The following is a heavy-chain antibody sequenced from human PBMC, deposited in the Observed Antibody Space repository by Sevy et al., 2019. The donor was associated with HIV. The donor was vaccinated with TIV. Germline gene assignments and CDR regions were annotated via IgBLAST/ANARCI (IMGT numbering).Heavy chain of an antibody. CDR3: ARVAADDPDFYYYGMDV. V-gene: IGHV3-9*01. CDR2: ISWNSGSI. Sequence: GGSLRLSCAASGFTFDDYAMHWVRQAPGKGLEWVSGISWNSGSIGYADSVKGRFTISRDNAKNSLYLQMNSLRAEDTAIYYCARVAADDPDFYYYGMDVWGQGTTVTVSS. CDR1: GFTFDDYA. D-gene: IGHD6-13*01. J-gene: IGHJ6*02.